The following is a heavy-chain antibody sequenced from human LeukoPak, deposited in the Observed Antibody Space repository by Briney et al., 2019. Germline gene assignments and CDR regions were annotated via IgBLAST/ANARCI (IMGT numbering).Heavy chain of an antibody. J-gene: IGHJ4*02. CDR1: GFTFSSCA. CDR2: IIDSGNSI. D-gene: IGHD2-2*03. CDR3: AKFRDGYCSSTSCYSFDY. Sequence: GGSLRLSCAASGFTFSSCAMSWVRQAPGKGLEWVSTIIDSGNSIYYADSAEGRFTISRDNSKNTLYLQMNSLRAGDTAVYYCAKFRDGYCSSTSCYSFDYWGQGTLVTVSS. V-gene: IGHV3-23*01.